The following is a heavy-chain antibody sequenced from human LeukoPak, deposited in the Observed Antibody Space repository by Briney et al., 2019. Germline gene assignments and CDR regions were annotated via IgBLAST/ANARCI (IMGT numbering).Heavy chain of an antibody. CDR2: IKQDGSVK. J-gene: IGHJ5*01. V-gene: IGHV3-7*04. CDR1: GFTFSNYY. CDR3: ARGSDSSTFRPCDS. Sequence: PGGSLRLSCAASGFTFSNYYMNWVRQAPGKGLEWVANIKQDGSVKYYVDSVKGRITISRDNAKNSLYLQMNSLRAEDTAVYYCARGSDSSTFRPCDSWGQGTLVTVSS. D-gene: IGHD6-13*01.